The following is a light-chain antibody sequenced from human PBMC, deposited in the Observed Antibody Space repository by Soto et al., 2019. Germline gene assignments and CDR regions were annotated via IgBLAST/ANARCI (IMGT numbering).Light chain of an antibody. CDR3: QQSNSMPWT. CDR1: RTISTY. CDR2: SAS. V-gene: IGKV1-39*01. J-gene: IGKJ1*01. Sequence: DIRMAQSPSSLSAFVGDRVTITCRASRTISTYLNWYQKKPGRAPRLLIHSASSLQSGIPSRFTGSGSGTEFTLTISGLQPEDFATYYCQQSNSMPWTFGPGTEV.